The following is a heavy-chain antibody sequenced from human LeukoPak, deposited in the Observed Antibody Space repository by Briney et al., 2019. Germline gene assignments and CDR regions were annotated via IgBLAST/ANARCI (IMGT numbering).Heavy chain of an antibody. CDR2: ISSSSSYI. V-gene: IGHV3-21*01. D-gene: IGHD3-3*01. Sequence: PGGSLRLSCAASGFTFSSYSMNWVRQAPGKGLEWVSSISSSSSYIYYADSVKGRFTISRDNAKNSLYLQMNSLRAEDTAVYYCARDGPYDFWSGYYRDYWGQGTLVTVSP. CDR3: ARDGPYDFWSGYYRDY. J-gene: IGHJ4*02. CDR1: GFTFSSYS.